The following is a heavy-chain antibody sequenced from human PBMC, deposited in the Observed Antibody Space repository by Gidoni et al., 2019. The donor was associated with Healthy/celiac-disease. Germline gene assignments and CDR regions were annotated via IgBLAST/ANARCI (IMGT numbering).Heavy chain of an antibody. J-gene: IGHJ1*01. CDR2: ISGSGGNT. CDR1: GFTLSSYA. CDR3: AKARGSQLPEYFQH. D-gene: IGHD2-2*01. V-gene: IGHV3-23*01. Sequence: EVQLLESGGGLVQPGGSLRLSCVASGFTLSSYAMSWVRQAPGKGLEWVSGISGSGGNTYYADSVKGRFTISRDNSKNTLYLQMNSLRAEDTAVYYCAKARGSQLPEYFQHWGQGTLVTVSS.